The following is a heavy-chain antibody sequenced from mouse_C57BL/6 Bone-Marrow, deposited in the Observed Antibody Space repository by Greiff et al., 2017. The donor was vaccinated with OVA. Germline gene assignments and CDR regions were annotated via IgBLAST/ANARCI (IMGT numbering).Heavy chain of an antibody. CDR3: ARHSDSSGPAWFAY. V-gene: IGHV5-6*01. D-gene: IGHD3-2*02. J-gene: IGHJ3*01. CDR2: ISSGGSYT. CDR1: GFTFSSYG. Sequence: EVQGVESGGDLVKPGGSLKLSCAASGFTFSSYGMSWVRQTPDKRLEWVATISSGGSYTYYPDSVKGRFTISRDNAKNTLYLQMSSLKSEDTAMYYCARHSDSSGPAWFAYWGQGTLVTVSA.